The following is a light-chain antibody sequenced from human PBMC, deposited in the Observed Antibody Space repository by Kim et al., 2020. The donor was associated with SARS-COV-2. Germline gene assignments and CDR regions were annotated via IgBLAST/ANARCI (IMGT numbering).Light chain of an antibody. CDR2: WAS. V-gene: IGKV4-1*01. CDR3: QQYYSTPYS. CDR1: QSVLSSSKNKNY. Sequence: RATINCKSSQSVLSSSKNKNYLAWYQQKPGQPPKLLIYWASTRESGVPDRFSGSGSVTDFTLTISSLQAEDVAVYYCQQYYSTPYSFGQGTKLEI. J-gene: IGKJ2*03.